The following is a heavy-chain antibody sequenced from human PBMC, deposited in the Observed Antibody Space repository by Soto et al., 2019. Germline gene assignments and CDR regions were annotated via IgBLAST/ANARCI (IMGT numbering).Heavy chain of an antibody. V-gene: IGHV1-69*13. CDR2: IIPIIGTA. Sequence: SMKVSCKSSGYSFTAYDINCGRQATGQGLEWMGGIIPIIGTANYAQNFQGGVTITADESKNTLYLQMNSLRAEDTAVYYCAKDGARGAELLHYYYYYGMDVWGQGTTVTVSS. J-gene: IGHJ6*02. D-gene: IGHD1-26*01. CDR3: AKDGARGAELLHYYYYYGMDV. CDR1: GYSFTAYD.